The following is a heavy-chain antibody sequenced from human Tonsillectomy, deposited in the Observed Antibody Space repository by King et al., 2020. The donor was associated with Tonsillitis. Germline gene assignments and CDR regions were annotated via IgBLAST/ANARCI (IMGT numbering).Heavy chain of an antibody. J-gene: IGHJ4*02. CDR1: GYTFTGYY. CDR2: INPNSGGT. CDR3: ARDHGRIGAAGTVDY. D-gene: IGHD6-13*01. Sequence: VQLVESGAEVKKPGASVKVSCKASGYTFTGYYMHWVRQAPGQGLEWMGWINPNSGGTNYAQKFQGRVTMTRDTSISTAYMELSRLRSDDTAVYYCARDHGRIGAAGTVDYWGQGTLVTVSS. V-gene: IGHV1-2*02.